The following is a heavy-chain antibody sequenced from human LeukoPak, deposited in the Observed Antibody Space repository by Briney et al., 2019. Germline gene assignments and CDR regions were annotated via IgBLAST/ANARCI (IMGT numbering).Heavy chain of an antibody. Sequence: GGSLRLSCAASGFSFDDYGLTWVRQAPGKGLEWVSGINWNGDSTDYADSVKGRFTISRDNAKNSLYLQMNSLSAEDTALYYCARDLRVVITGSFDSWGQGTLVTVSS. V-gene: IGHV3-20*04. CDR2: INWNGDST. CDR1: GFSFDDYG. D-gene: IGHD3-22*01. CDR3: ARDLRVVITGSFDS. J-gene: IGHJ4*02.